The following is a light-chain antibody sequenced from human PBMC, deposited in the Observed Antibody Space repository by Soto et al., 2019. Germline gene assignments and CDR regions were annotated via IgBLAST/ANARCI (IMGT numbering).Light chain of an antibody. CDR2: GAS. CDR1: QSVSSD. CDR3: QQYNNWLKT. Sequence: EIVMTQSPATLSVSPGERATLSCRASQSVSSDLVWYQQKPGQAPRLLIYGASTRATGIPARFSGSGSGTEFTLTISSLQSEDVAVYYCQQYNNWLKTFGQGTKVDIK. J-gene: IGKJ1*01. V-gene: IGKV3-15*01.